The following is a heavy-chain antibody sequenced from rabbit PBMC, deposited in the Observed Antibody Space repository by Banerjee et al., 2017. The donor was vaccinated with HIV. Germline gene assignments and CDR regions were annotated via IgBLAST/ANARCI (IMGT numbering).Heavy chain of an antibody. CDR3: ARGTNGGGDGFNL. CDR2: IAEGISGST. CDR1: GFDLVTYYY. Sequence: QEQLVESGGGLVQPEGSLTLTCKASGFDLVTYYYLCWVRQAPGKGLEWIACIAEGISGSTWYANWAKGRFTISKTSSTTVTLQMTSLTVADTATYFCARGTNGGGDGFNLWGPGTLVTVS. D-gene: IGHD2-1*01. V-gene: IGHV1S45*01. J-gene: IGHJ4*01.